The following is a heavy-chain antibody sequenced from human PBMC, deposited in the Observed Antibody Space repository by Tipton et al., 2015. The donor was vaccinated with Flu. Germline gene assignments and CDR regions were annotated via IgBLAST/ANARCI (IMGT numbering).Heavy chain of an antibody. CDR2: INHSGST. CDR1: GGSFSGYY. Sequence: TLSLTCAVYGGSFSGYYWSWIRQPPGKGLEWIGEINHSGSTNYNPSLKSRVTISVDTSKNQFSLKLSSVTAADTAVYYCARGRRTTMVRGVNWFAPWGQGTLVTVSS. CDR3: ARGRRTTMVRGVNWFAP. J-gene: IGHJ5*02. V-gene: IGHV4-34*01. D-gene: IGHD3-10*01.